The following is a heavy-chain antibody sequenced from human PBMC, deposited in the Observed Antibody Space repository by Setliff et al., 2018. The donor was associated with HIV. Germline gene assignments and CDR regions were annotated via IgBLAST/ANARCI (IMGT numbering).Heavy chain of an antibody. V-gene: IGHV3-7*03. CDR1: GFRFSDYW. CDR3: ARGYCSSTSCYGIYYFDN. CDR2: IKQDGSEK. Sequence: GGSLRLSCGASGFRFSDYWMTWVRQAPGRGLESVANIKQDGSEKFYVDSVKGRFTISRDNAKNSLYLQMNSLRDDDTAVYYCARGYCSSTSCYGIYYFDNWGQGTPVTVSS. D-gene: IGHD2-2*01. J-gene: IGHJ4*02.